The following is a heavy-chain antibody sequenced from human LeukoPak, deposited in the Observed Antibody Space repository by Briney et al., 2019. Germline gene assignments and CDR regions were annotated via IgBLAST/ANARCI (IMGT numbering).Heavy chain of an antibody. V-gene: IGHV3-66*02. CDR2: IYSDGST. Sequence: PGGSLRLSCAASKYTVSSNYMSWVRQAPGKGLEWVSEIYSDGSTYYAASVKGRFSISRDNSKNTLYLQMNSLRPEDTALYYCAKEGDYYGSGSHRDAFDMWGQGTMVTVSS. J-gene: IGHJ3*02. CDR3: AKEGDYYGSGSHRDAFDM. D-gene: IGHD3-10*01. CDR1: KYTVSSNY.